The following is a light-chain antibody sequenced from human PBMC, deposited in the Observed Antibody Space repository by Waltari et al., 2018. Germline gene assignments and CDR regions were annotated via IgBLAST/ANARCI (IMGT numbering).Light chain of an antibody. Sequence: QSALTQPASVSASPGQSITISCTGTSSDIGGYDHVPWYQQHPGKAPTLLISDVSKRPLGVSFRFSGSKSGNTASLTISGLQSEDEADYYCSSYTSTSAIVLFGGGTKLTVL. CDR3: SSYTSTSAIVL. J-gene: IGLJ2*01. CDR1: SSDIGGYDH. V-gene: IGLV2-14*01. CDR2: DVS.